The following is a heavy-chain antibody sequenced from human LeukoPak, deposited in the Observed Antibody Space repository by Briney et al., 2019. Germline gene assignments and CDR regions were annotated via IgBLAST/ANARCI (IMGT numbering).Heavy chain of an antibody. V-gene: IGHV1-69*13. J-gene: IGHJ5*02. D-gene: IGHD3-10*01. CDR1: GGTFSSYA. Sequence: SVKVSCKASGGTFSSYAISWVRQAPGQGLEWMGGIIPIFGTANYAQKFRGRVTITADESTSTAYMELSNLRSEDTAVYYCARVLDLYGSGSYYTNFWVAWFDPWGQGTLVTVSS. CDR3: ARVLDLYGSGSYYTNFWVAWFDP. CDR2: IIPIFGTA.